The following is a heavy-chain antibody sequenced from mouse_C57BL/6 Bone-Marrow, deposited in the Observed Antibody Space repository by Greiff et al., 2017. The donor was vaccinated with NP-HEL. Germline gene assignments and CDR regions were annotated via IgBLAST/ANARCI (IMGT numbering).Heavy chain of an antibody. Sequence: VQLQQSGPELVKPGASVKIPCKASGYTFTDYNMDWVKQSHGKSLEWIGDINPNNGGTIYNQKFKGKATLTVDKSSSTSYMELRSLTSEDTAVYSGARAVSATVVARGYYAMDYWGQGTSVTVSS. D-gene: IGHD1-1*01. CDR1: GYTFTDYN. CDR2: INPNNGGT. CDR3: ARAVSATVVARGYYAMDY. J-gene: IGHJ4*01. V-gene: IGHV1-18*01.